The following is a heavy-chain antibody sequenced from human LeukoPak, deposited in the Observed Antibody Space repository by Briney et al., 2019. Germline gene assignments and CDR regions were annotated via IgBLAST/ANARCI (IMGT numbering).Heavy chain of an antibody. J-gene: IGHJ4*02. D-gene: IGHD3-22*01. CDR2: ISHSGST. CDR1: GGSFSGYY. CDR3: ARGEVTTAYYYDSSGYYSDDY. V-gene: IGHV4-34*01. Sequence: SETLSLTCAVYGGSFSGYYWSWIRQPPGKGLEWIGDISHSGSTNYNPSLKSRVTISVDTSKNQFSLKLSSVTAADTAVYYCARGEVTTAYYYDSSGYYSDDYWGQGTLVTVSS.